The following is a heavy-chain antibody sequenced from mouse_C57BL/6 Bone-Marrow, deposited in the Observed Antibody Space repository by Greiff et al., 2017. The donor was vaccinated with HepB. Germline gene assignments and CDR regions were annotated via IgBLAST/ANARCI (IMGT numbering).Heavy chain of an antibody. CDR2: IYPGSGST. J-gene: IGHJ1*03. D-gene: IGHD1-1*01. Sequence: VQLQQPGAELVKPGASVKMSCKASGYTFTSYWMTWVKQRPGQGLEWIGDIYPGSGSTNYNEKFKSKATLTVDTSSSTAYMQLSSLTSEDSAVYYCARDYYGSRRDWYFDVWGTGTTVTVSS. CDR1: GYTFTSYW. CDR3: ARDYYGSRRDWYFDV. V-gene: IGHV1-55*01.